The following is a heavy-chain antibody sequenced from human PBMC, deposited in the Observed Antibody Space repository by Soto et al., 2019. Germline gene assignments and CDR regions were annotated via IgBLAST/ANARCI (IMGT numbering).Heavy chain of an antibody. Sequence: SLRLSCAASGFTFSSYSMNWVRQAPGKGLEWVSSIRGSSSYIYYADSVKGRFTISRDNAKNSLYLQMNSLRAEDTAVYYCARDSYYDFWRRGYYYYGMDVWGQGTTVTVSS. CDR1: GFTFSSYS. D-gene: IGHD3-3*01. CDR3: ARDSYYDFWRRGYYYYGMDV. V-gene: IGHV3-21*01. J-gene: IGHJ6*02. CDR2: IRGSSSYI.